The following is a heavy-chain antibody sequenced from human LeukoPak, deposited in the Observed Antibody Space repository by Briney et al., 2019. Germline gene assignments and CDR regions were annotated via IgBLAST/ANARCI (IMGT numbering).Heavy chain of an antibody. Sequence: GGSLRLSCAASGFTFSGSPIHWVRQASGKGLEWVGRIRDKANNYATAYVASVKGRFTISRDDSKNTAYLQMNSLKTEDTAVYYCTRLTAVVYDAFDIWGQGTRVTVSS. CDR2: IRDKANNYAT. D-gene: IGHD2-21*02. CDR1: GFTFSGSP. CDR3: TRLTAVVYDAFDI. J-gene: IGHJ3*02. V-gene: IGHV3-73*01.